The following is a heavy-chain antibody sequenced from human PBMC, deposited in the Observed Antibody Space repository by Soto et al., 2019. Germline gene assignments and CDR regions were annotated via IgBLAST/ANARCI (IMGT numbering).Heavy chain of an antibody. V-gene: IGHV3-30-3*01. Sequence: PVGSLRLSCVCTGFRFSSYSMHWVRQAPGKGLEWVAVVSFDGNNKYYANSVKDRFTVSRDNSKNTMYVQMNSLKPEDTAVYYCARDRRFGNGYSLGFDYWGQGP. J-gene: IGHJ4*02. CDR2: VSFDGNNK. CDR3: ARDRRFGNGYSLGFDY. D-gene: IGHD5-18*01. CDR1: GFRFSSYS.